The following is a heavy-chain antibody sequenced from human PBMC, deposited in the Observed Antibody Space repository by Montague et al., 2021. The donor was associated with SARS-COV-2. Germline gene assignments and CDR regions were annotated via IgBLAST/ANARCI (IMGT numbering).Heavy chain of an antibody. CDR1: GFSLSTSGMC. D-gene: IGHD3-9*01. CDR2: IDWDDDK. Sequence: PALVKPTQTLTLTCTFSGFSLSTSGMCVSWIRQPPGKALEWLAPIDWDDDKYYSTSLKTRLTISKDTSKNQVVLTMTNMDPVDTATYYCVRIRDYDILTGSYSGFDYWGQGTLVTVSS. CDR3: VRIRDYDILTGSYSGFDY. V-gene: IGHV2-70*01. J-gene: IGHJ4*02.